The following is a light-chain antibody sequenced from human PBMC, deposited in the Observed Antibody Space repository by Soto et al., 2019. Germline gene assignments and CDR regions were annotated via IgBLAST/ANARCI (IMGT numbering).Light chain of an antibody. J-gene: IGKJ1*01. V-gene: IGKV3-20*01. Sequence: EIVVTQSPYTLSLSPGERATLSCRASKSFSRSYLAWYQQKPGQAPRLLIYGASSRATGIPDRFSGSGSGTDFTLAISMLEHDDFTVYCCQHYGIPACTFGQGTKVDNK. CDR2: GAS. CDR3: QHYGIPACT. CDR1: KSFSRSY.